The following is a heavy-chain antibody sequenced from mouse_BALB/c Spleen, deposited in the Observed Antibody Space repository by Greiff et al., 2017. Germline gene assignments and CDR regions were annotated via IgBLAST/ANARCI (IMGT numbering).Heavy chain of an antibody. CDR3: ASTNFHFDY. J-gene: IGHJ2*01. D-gene: IGHD4-1*01. V-gene: IGHV5-12-1*01. Sequence: DVKLVESGGGLVKPGGSLKLSCAASGFAFSSYDMSWVRQTPEKRLEWVAYISSGGGSTYYPDTVKGRFTISRDNAKNTLYLQMSSLKSEDTAMYYCASTNFHFDYWGQGTTLTVSS. CDR2: ISSGGGST. CDR1: GFAFSSYD.